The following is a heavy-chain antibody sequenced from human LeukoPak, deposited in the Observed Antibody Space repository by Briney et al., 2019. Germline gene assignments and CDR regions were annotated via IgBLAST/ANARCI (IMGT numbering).Heavy chain of an antibody. Sequence: GGSLRLSCAASGFTFSDCWMHWVRQAPGKGREWVSRINTDGSTINYADSVKGRFTVSRDNAKNTMYLQMNSLRAEDSAVYYCARALGYSYGYGIYWGQGTLVTVSS. V-gene: IGHV3-74*01. CDR2: INTDGSTI. J-gene: IGHJ4*02. D-gene: IGHD5-18*01. CDR3: ARALGYSYGYGIY. CDR1: GFTFSDCW.